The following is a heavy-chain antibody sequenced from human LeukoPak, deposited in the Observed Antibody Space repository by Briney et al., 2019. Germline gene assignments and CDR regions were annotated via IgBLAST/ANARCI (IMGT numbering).Heavy chain of an antibody. D-gene: IGHD3-22*01. V-gene: IGHV3-23*01. CDR2: ISGSGDST. J-gene: IGHJ4*02. CDR1: GFTFSNYG. Sequence: GGSLRLSCAASGFTFSNYGMSWVRQAPGKGLQWVSAISGSGDSTYYADSVKGRFTISRDNAKNTLYLHMNSLRAEDTAVYYFAKDDLRVVVTFFDYWGQGTLVTVSS. CDR3: AKDDLRVVVTFFDY.